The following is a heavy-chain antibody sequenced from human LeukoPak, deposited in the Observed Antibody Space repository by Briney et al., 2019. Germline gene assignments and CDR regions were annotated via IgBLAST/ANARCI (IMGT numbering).Heavy chain of an antibody. V-gene: IGHV4-59*12. Sequence: EASETLSLTCSVSGGSIESYYWSWIRQPPGKGLEWIGEIYHSGSTNYNPSLKSRVTISVDKSKNQFSLKLSSVTAADTAVYYCARDHGRAAAEELWGQGTLVTVSS. D-gene: IGHD6-13*01. CDR1: GGSIESYY. J-gene: IGHJ4*02. CDR2: IYHSGST. CDR3: ARDHGRAAAEEL.